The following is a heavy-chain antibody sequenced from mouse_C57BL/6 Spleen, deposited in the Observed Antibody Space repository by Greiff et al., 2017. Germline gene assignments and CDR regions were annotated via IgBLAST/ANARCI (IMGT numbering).Heavy chain of an antibody. CDR1: GYNFKDYY. J-gene: IGHJ4*01. CDR3: ARPYDGPYYYDMDY. V-gene: IGHV14-2*01. CDR2: IDPEDGDT. Sequence: VQLQQSGAELVKPGASVKLSCTASGYNFKDYYMHWVKQRPEQGLEWIGRIDPEDGDTKYAPKFQGKATITADTSSNTAYLQLSSLTSEDTAVYYCARPYDGPYYYDMDYWGQGTSVTVSS. D-gene: IGHD2-3*01.